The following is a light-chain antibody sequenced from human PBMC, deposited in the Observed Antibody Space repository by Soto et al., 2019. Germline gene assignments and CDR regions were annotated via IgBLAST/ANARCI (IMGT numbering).Light chain of an antibody. V-gene: IGKV1-27*01. CDR1: QDIDNF. J-gene: IGKJ4*01. CDR2: AAS. Sequence: DIQMTQSPSSXSAFVGDRVTITCRASQDIDNFLAWYQQKPGKVPKLLIYAASTFQSGVPSRFSGSGSGTDFTLTISSLQPEDVATYYCQKCKVAPFTFGGGTKV. CDR3: QKCKVAPFT.